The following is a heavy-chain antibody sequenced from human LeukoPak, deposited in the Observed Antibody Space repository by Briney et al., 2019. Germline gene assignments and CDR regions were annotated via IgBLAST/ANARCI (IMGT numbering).Heavy chain of an antibody. Sequence: GGSLRLSCSASGFTFIMSAMHWVRQAPGKGLQYVSVISGNGVSTSYADSVKGRFTISRDNSKNTVYLQMSSLRAEDTAVYYCVGDGRDGYNRYFHHWGQGTLVTVSS. V-gene: IGHV3-64D*06. J-gene: IGHJ1*01. CDR1: GFTFIMSA. D-gene: IGHD5-24*01. CDR2: ISGNGVST. CDR3: VGDGRDGYNRYFHH.